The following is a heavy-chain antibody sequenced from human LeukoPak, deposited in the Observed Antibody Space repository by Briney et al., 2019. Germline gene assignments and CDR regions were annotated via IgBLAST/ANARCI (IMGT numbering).Heavy chain of an antibody. J-gene: IGHJ4*02. Sequence: GGSLRLSCATSGFTFSSYWMSWVRQAPGKGLEWVANIKQDGSEKYYVDSVKGRFTISRDNAKNSLYLQMNSLRAEDTAVYYCARELNYYGSGSSFDYWGQGTLVTVSS. CDR3: ARELNYYGSGSSFDY. V-gene: IGHV3-7*01. CDR1: GFTFSSYW. CDR2: IKQDGSEK. D-gene: IGHD3-10*01.